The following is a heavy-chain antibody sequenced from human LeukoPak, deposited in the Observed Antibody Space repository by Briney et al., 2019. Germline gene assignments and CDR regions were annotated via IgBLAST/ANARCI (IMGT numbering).Heavy chain of an antibody. Sequence: ASVKVSCKASGYTFTSYDINWVRQATGQGLEWMGWMNPNSGNTGYAQKFQGRVTMTRNTSLSTAYMELSSLRSEDTAVYYCARALWNSGGYYFDYWGQGTLVTVSS. CDR2: MNPNSGNT. CDR1: GYTFTSYD. V-gene: IGHV1-8*01. J-gene: IGHJ4*02. D-gene: IGHD1-7*01. CDR3: ARALWNSGGYYFDY.